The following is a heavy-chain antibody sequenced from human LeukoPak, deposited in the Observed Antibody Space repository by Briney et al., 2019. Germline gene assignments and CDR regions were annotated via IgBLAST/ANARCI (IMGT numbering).Heavy chain of an antibody. CDR2: ITTSSVTI. CDR1: KFTCSSYS. CDR3: ARGHCSSGNCPFDY. V-gene: IGHV3-48*01. Sequence: GRSLRISREASKFTCSSYSMNWGHQAPGNELEWLSYITTSSVTIFYADSVKGRFTISRDNAKNSLYLQMNSLRVEDTAVYYCARGHCSSGNCPFDYWGQGTLVTVSS. J-gene: IGHJ4*02. D-gene: IGHD2-15*01.